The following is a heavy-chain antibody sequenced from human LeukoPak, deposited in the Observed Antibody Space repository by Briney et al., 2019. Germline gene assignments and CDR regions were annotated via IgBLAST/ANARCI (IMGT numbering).Heavy chain of an antibody. CDR1: GGSFSGYY. Sequence: SETLSLTCAVYGGSFSGYYWSWIRQPPGKGLEWIGEINHSGSTNYNPSLKSRVTISVDTSENQFSLKLSSVTAADTAVYYCARTLSRGYTSDYWGQGTLVTVSS. CDR3: ARTLSRGYTSDY. CDR2: INHSGST. J-gene: IGHJ4*02. D-gene: IGHD5-18*01. V-gene: IGHV4-34*01.